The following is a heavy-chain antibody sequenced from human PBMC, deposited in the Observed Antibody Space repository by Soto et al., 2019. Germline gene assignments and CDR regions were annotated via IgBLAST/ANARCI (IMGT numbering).Heavy chain of an antibody. J-gene: IGHJ6*02. V-gene: IGHV1-69*13. D-gene: IGHD2-8*01. CDR3: ARSPRAPNNYYYYGMDV. Sequence: SVKVSCKASGGTFSSYAISWVRQAPGQGLEWMGGIIPIFGTANYAQKFQGRVTITADESTSTAYMELSSLRSEDMAVYYCARSPRAPNNYYYYGMDVWGQGTTVTVS. CDR1: GGTFSSYA. CDR2: IIPIFGTA.